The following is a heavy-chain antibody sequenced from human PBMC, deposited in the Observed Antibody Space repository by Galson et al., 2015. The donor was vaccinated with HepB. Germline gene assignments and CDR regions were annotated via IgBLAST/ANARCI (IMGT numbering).Heavy chain of an antibody. CDR1: GGTFSSYA. J-gene: IGHJ4*02. Sequence: SVKVSCKASGGTFSSYAISWVRQAPGQGLEWMGGIIPIFGTANYAQKFQGRVTITADESTSTAYMELSSLRSEDTAVYYCARGSASDYGDYRGPFDYWGQGTLVTVSS. CDR2: IIPIFGTA. D-gene: IGHD4-17*01. V-gene: IGHV1-69*13. CDR3: ARGSASDYGDYRGPFDY.